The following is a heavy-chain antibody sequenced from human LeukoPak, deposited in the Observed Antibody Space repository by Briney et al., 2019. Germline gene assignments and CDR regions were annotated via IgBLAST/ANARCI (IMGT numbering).Heavy chain of an antibody. Sequence: ASVKVSCKVSGYMFTELSMHWVRQAPGKGLEWMGGFDPEEDEKMYAQKFQGRVTMTEDTSTDTAYMELSSLRSEDTAVYYCAAELSSGYFDYWGQGTLVTVSS. CDR2: FDPEEDEK. V-gene: IGHV1-24*01. CDR1: GYMFTELS. D-gene: IGHD3-22*01. CDR3: AAELSSGYFDY. J-gene: IGHJ4*02.